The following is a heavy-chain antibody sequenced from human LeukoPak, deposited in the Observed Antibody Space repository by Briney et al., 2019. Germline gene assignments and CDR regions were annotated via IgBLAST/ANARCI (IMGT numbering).Heavy chain of an antibody. CDR3: ARDQIHSSNPGN. V-gene: IGHV1-69*01. J-gene: IGHJ4*02. CDR1: GGTFSSYA. D-gene: IGHD6-13*01. CDR2: IIPIFGTA. Sequence: ASVKVSCKASGGTFSSYAISWVRQAPGQGLEWMGGIIPIFGTANYAQKFQGRVTITADESTSTACMELSSLRSEDTAVYYCARDQIHSSNPGNWGQGTLVTVSS.